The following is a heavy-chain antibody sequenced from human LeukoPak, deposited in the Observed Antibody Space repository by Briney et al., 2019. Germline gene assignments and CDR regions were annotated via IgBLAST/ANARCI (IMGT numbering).Heavy chain of an antibody. CDR3: ASDSSGYYNYYYYGMDV. Sequence: GGSLRLSCAASGFTFSSYWMSWVRQAPGKGLEWVANIKQDGSEKYYVDSVEGRFTISRDNAKNSLYLQMNSLRAEDTAVYYCASDSSGYYNYYYYGMDVWGQGTTVTVSS. CDR2: IKQDGSEK. CDR1: GFTFSSYW. D-gene: IGHD3-22*01. J-gene: IGHJ6*02. V-gene: IGHV3-7*01.